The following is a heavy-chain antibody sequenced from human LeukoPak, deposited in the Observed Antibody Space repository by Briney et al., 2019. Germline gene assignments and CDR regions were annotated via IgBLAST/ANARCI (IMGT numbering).Heavy chain of an antibody. CDR3: ARAQGYQLLSALADYGMDV. Sequence: SETLSLTCTVSGGSISSGGYYWSWIRQHPGKGLEWIGYIYYSGSTYYNPSLKSRVTISVDTSKNQFSLKLSSVTAADTAVYYCARAQGYQLLSALADYGMDVWGQGTTVTVSS. J-gene: IGHJ6*02. CDR2: IYYSGST. V-gene: IGHV4-31*03. CDR1: GGSISSGGYY. D-gene: IGHD2-2*01.